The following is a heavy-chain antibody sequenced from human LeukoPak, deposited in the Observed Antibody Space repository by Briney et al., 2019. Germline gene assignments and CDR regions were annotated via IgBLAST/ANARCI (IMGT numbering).Heavy chain of an antibody. Sequence: GGSLRLSCAASGFTFSTYAMHWVRQAPGKGLEWVAVISYDGSNEYYADSVKGRFTISRDSSRNTLYLQMSSLRPEDTSVYHCARAGGLYNWNFGDAIDIWGQGTRVTVSS. V-gene: IGHV3-30*04. CDR1: GFTFSTYA. CDR2: ISYDGSNE. J-gene: IGHJ3*02. D-gene: IGHD1-20*01. CDR3: ARAGGLYNWNFGDAIDI.